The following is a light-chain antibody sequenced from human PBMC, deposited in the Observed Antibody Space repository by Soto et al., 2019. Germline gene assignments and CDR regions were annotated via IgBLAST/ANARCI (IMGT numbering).Light chain of an antibody. CDR1: QSPGTW. V-gene: IGKV1-5*01. J-gene: IGKJ4*01. Sequence: DIQMTQSPSTLSASVGDRVIITCRASQSPGTWMAWYQQKPGTAPVLLIYDVSKLESGVPSRFSGRASGTEFTLIIFSLQPDDFATYYCQQYFSYPLTFGGGTKVDIK. CDR2: DVS. CDR3: QQYFSYPLT.